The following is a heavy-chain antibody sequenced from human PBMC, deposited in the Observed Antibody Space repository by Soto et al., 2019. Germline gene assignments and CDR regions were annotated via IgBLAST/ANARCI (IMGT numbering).Heavy chain of an antibody. CDR3: ARDLPTDDSSGTLGY. D-gene: IGHD3-22*01. V-gene: IGHV1-18*01. CDR2: ISAYNGNT. Sequence: ASVKVSCKASGYTFTSYGISWVRQAPGQGLEWMGWISAYNGNTNYAQKLQGRVTMTTDTSTSTAYMVLRSLRSDDTAVYYCARDLPTDDSSGTLGYWGQGTLVTVSS. J-gene: IGHJ4*02. CDR1: GYTFTSYG.